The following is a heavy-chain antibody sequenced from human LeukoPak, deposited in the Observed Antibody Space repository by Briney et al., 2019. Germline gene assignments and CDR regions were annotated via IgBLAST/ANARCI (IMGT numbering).Heavy chain of an antibody. CDR2: INPNNGDT. D-gene: IGHD2-15*01. CDR1: GFTFTGYY. Sequence: ASVKVSCKASGFTFTGYYIHWVRQAPGQGLEWMGWINPNNGDTNYAQKFQGRVSMTRDTSISTAYMELRRLRSDDTAVYYCARGPRVAATYRYYMDVWGKGATVTVSS. J-gene: IGHJ6*03. CDR3: ARGPRVAATYRYYMDV. V-gene: IGHV1-2*02.